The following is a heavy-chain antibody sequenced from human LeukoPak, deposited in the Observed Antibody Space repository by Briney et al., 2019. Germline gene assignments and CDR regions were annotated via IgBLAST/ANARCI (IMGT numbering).Heavy chain of an antibody. Sequence: ASVKVSCKVSGYTLTELSMHWVRQAPGKGLEWMGGFDPEDGETIYAQKFQGRVTMTEDTSTDTAYMELSSLRSEDTAVYYCATDFYDSSDRPTKQGYWGQGTLVTVSS. CDR1: GYTLTELS. CDR3: ATDFYDSSDRPTKQGY. V-gene: IGHV1-24*01. J-gene: IGHJ4*02. D-gene: IGHD3-22*01. CDR2: FDPEDGET.